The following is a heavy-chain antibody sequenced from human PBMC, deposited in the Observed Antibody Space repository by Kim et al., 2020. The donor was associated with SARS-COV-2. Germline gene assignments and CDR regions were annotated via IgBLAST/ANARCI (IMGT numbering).Heavy chain of an antibody. CDR3: ARGLRVAAAPFDY. CDR1: GGYFSGYY. D-gene: IGHD6-13*01. V-gene: IGHV4-34*01. CDR2: IEHSGIT. J-gene: IGHJ4*02. Sequence: SETLSLTCTVYGGYFSGYYWSWIRQPPGKGLEWIGEIEHSGITNYNPSLKSRVTISLDTSKRHFSLKLSSVTAADTAVHYCARGLRVAAAPFDYWGQGTL.